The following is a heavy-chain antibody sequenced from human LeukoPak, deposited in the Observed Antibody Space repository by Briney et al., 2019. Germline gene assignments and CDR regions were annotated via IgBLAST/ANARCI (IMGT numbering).Heavy chain of an antibody. CDR1: GFTFSTYW. J-gene: IGHJ6*02. CDR3: ASAPGYSSSWYAYYYYYGMDV. V-gene: IGHV3-53*01. CDR2: IYSGGST. D-gene: IGHD6-13*01. Sequence: GGSLRLSCAASGFTFSTYWMSWVRQAPGKGLEWVSVIYSGGSTYYADSVKGRFTISRDNSKNTLYLQMNSLRAEDTAVYYCASAPGYSSSWYAYYYYYGMDVWGQGTTVTVSS.